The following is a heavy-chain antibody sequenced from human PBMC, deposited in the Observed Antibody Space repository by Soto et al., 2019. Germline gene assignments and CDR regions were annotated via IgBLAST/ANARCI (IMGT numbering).Heavy chain of an antibody. D-gene: IGHD3-10*01. CDR2: IIPFHGVT. Sequence: QVQLVQSGAEVKKPGSSVKVSCKASGGTFSPYTINWVRQAPGQGLEWMGRIIPFHGVTNYAQKFQASVRITADKSTSTAYMELSGLRFEDTAMYYCTRDWEITVSTWSFGGFWGRGTLVTVSS. CDR3: TRDWEITVSTWSFGGF. J-gene: IGHJ4*02. V-gene: IGHV1-69*08. CDR1: GGTFSPYT.